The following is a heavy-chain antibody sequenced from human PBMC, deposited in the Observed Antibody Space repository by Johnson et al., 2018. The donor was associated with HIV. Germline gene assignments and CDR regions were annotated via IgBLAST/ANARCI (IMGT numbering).Heavy chain of an antibody. CDR1: GFTFSSYA. J-gene: IGHJ3*02. CDR2: ISYDGSNK. V-gene: IGHV3-30-3*01. Sequence: QMLLVESGGGVVQPGRSLRLSCAASGFTFSSYAMHWVRQAPGKGLEWVAVISYDGSNKYYADSVKGRFTISRDNSKNTLYLQMNSLTAEDTAVYYCASFAAAGDAFDIWGQGTMVTVSS. D-gene: IGHD6-13*01. CDR3: ASFAAAGDAFDI.